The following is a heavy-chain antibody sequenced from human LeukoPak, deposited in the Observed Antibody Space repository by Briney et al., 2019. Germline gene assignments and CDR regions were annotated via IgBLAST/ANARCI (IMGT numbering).Heavy chain of an antibody. J-gene: IGHJ3*01. CDR2: ISPSGSAI. V-gene: IGHV3-11*04. Sequence: GGSLRLSCAASGFTLSHYYISWIRQAPGKGLEWVSYISPSGSAIYHADSVKGRFTISWDNAKRFVYLQMNSLRAEDTAMYYCARDPQSRRDPPDSFDLWGQGTMVTVSS. CDR1: GFTLSHYY. CDR3: ARDPQSRRDPPDSFDL.